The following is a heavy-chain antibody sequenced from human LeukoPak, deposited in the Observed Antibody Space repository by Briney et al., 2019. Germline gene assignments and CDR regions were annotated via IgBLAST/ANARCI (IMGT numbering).Heavy chain of an antibody. J-gene: IGHJ3*01. D-gene: IGHD5-12*01. Sequence: GGSLKLSCGASGFTFSDYCMHWVRQAPGQGLVWVSRINSNISSTSYADSVKGRFTISRDNSKNTLYLQLNSLRADDTAVYYCVRVRAFGGYSMQRHDASEFWGQGTMVTVSS. CDR3: VRVRAFGGYSMQRHDASEF. CDR2: INSNISST. CDR1: GFTFSDYC. V-gene: IGHV3-74*01.